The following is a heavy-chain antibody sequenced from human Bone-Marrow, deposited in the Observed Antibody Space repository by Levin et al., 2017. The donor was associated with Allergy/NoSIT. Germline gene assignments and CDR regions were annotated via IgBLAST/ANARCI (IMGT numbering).Heavy chain of an antibody. CDR2: MHHSGMT. Sequence: SETLSLTCDVSSGSFIGYYCTWIRQPPGKGLEWIGEMHHSGMTNYNPSLKSRVSISADTSKSQFSLKLNSVTAADTAVYYCARSHSTSGMDFWGQGTLVTVSS. CDR1: SGSFIGYY. J-gene: IGHJ4*02. CDR3: ARSHSTSGMDF. V-gene: IGHV4-34*01. D-gene: IGHD1-26*01.